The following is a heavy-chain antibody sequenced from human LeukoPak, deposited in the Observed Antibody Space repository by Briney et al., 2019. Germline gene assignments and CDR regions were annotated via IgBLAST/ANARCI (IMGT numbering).Heavy chain of an antibody. CDR1: GYTFTSYG. Sequence: EASVKVSCKASGYTFTSYGISWVRQAPGQGLEWMGWISAYNGNTNYAQKLQGRVTMTTDTSTSTAYMELRSLRSDDTAVYYCARIRLDYTENSYYFDYWGQGTLVTVSS. CDR3: ARIRLDYTENSYYFDY. V-gene: IGHV1-18*01. D-gene: IGHD4-11*01. J-gene: IGHJ4*02. CDR2: ISAYNGNT.